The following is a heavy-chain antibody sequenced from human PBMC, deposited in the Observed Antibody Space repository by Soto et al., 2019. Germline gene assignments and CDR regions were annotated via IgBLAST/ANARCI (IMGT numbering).Heavy chain of an antibody. D-gene: IGHD3-3*01. CDR3: ATTPLRFLEWLTPKYDY. V-gene: IGHV3-23*01. Sequence: EVQLLESGGGLVQPGGSLRLSCAASGFTFSSYDMSWVRQAPGKGLEWVSAISGSGGSTYYADSVKGRFTISRDNSKNTLYLQMNSLRAEDTAVYYCATTPLRFLEWLTPKYDYWGQGTLVTVSS. J-gene: IGHJ4*02. CDR2: ISGSGGST. CDR1: GFTFSSYD.